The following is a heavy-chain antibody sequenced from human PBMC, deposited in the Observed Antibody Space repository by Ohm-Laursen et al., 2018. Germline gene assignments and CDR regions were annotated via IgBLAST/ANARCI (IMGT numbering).Heavy chain of an antibody. J-gene: IGHJ3*02. Sequence: SLRLSCSASGFTFSRYCMTWVRQAPGKGLEWVAYMKLGGIEKYYPDSVKGRFTISRDNTKNSLYLQMNSLRTEDTAVYYCARIGDLDDFWSGPDAFDIWGQGTMVTVSS. D-gene: IGHD3-3*01. CDR1: GFTFSRYC. V-gene: IGHV3-7*01. CDR3: ARIGDLDDFWSGPDAFDI. CDR2: MKLGGIEK.